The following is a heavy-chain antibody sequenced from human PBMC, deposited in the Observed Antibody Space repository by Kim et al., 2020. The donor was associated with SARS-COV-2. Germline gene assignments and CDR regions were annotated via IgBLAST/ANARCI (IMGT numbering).Heavy chain of an antibody. CDR3: AKTLIGTNHGKFDY. V-gene: IGHV3-23*02. Sequence: GEAVKVRCTIVRDNSKNTLYLQMNSLRAEDTAVYFCAKTLIGTNHGKFDYWGQGTLVTVSS. D-gene: IGHD1-1*01. J-gene: IGHJ4*02.